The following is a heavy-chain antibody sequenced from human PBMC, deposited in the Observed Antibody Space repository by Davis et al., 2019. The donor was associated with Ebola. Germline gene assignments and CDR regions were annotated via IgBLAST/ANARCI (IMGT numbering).Heavy chain of an antibody. V-gene: IGHV3-74*01. Sequence: GESLKIPCAASGFIFSDYLMNWVRQTPGKGLVWVSRITNDGTRTSYAVSVQGRFTISRDNAKNTLFLQLSSLGVEDTAIYYCARREAASIDYWGQGTLVTISS. CDR3: ARREAASIDY. D-gene: IGHD6-25*01. CDR2: ITNDGTRT. CDR1: GFIFSDYL. J-gene: IGHJ4*02.